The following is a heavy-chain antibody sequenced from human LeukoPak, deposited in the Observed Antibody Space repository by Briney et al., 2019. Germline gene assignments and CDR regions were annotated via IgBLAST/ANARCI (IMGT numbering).Heavy chain of an antibody. CDR2: INPSGGST. D-gene: IGHD3-16*02. J-gene: IGHJ4*02. CDR1: GYTFTSYY. V-gene: IGHV1-46*01. Sequence: ASVKVSCKSSGYTFTSYYMHWLRQAPGQGLEGMGLINPSGGSTSYAQNFEGRVTMTRDMPMRTVYMELSSLRSDDTAVYYCAREQTGPVMITFGGVIGYDYWGQGTLVTVSS. CDR3: AREQTGPVMITFGGVIGYDY.